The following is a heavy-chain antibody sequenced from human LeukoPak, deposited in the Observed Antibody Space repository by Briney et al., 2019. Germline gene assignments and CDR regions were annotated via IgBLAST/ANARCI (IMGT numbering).Heavy chain of an antibody. Sequence: GESLKISCKGSGYSFTSYWIGWVRQMPGKGLEWMGIIYPGDSDTRYSPSFQGQVTFSADKSISTAYLQWSSLKASGTAMYYCARPTTAIDYGMDVWGQGTTVTVSS. J-gene: IGHJ6*02. CDR1: GYSFTSYW. CDR2: IYPGDSDT. V-gene: IGHV5-51*01. CDR3: ARPTTAIDYGMDV. D-gene: IGHD2-2*02.